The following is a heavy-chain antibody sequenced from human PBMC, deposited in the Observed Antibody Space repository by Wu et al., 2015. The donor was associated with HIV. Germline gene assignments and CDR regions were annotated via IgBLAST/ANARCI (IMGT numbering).Heavy chain of an antibody. CDR1: GNTFNA. V-gene: IGHV1-69*05. Sequence: QVQLVQSGAEVKKPGASVKISCKASGNTFNAINWVRQAPGQGLEWMGGIIPLFGTTDYAQIFQGRVTITTDESTSTAYMRLSSLRSEDTAVYYCARGSYGGPRRPGGAFDIVGPRDKWSPSLQ. CDR3: ARGSYGGPRRPGGAFDI. CDR2: IIPLFGTT. J-gene: IGHJ3*02. D-gene: IGHD4-23*01.